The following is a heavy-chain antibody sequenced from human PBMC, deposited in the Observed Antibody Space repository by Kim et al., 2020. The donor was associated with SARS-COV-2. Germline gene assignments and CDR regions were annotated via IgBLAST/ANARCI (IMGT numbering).Heavy chain of an antibody. CDR3: APSDYCGGDCSQYFQH. CDR1: GFTFNNYD. Sequence: GGSLRLSCAASGFTFNNYDMHWVRQAPDKGLEWLAVISYDGRRKFYADSVEGRFTISRDNSNDTLYLQMTTLRTEDTAFYYCAPSDYCGGDCSQYFQHWGRGTLVTVSS. J-gene: IGHJ1*01. D-gene: IGHD2-21*02. CDR2: ISYDGRRK. V-gene: IGHV3-30*04.